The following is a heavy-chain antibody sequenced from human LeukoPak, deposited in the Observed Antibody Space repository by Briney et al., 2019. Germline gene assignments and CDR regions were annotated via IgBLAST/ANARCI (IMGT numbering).Heavy chain of an antibody. CDR2: IYTSGST. V-gene: IGHV4-61*02. CDR3: ARDRVDSYFDY. J-gene: IGHJ4*02. Sequence: PSETLSLTCTVSGGSISSGSYYWSWIRQPAGKGLEWIGRIYTSGSTNYNPSLKSRVTISVDTSKNQFSLKLSSVTAADTAVYYCARDRVDSYFDYWGQGTLVTVSS. CDR1: GGSISSGSYY. D-gene: IGHD3/OR15-3a*01.